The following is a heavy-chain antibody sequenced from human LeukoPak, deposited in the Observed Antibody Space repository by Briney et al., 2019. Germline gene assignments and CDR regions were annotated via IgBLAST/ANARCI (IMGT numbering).Heavy chain of an antibody. CDR1: GFTFSSYA. V-gene: IGHV3-30*04. J-gene: IGHJ4*02. Sequence: GGSLRLSCAASGFTFSSYAMHWVRQAPGKGLEWVAVISYDGSNKYYADSVKGRFTISRDNSKNTLYLQMNSLRAEDTAVYYCAREGMSEQWLVLGPSYYFDYWGQGTLVTVSS. CDR3: AREGMSEQWLVLGPSYYFDY. CDR2: ISYDGSNK. D-gene: IGHD6-19*01.